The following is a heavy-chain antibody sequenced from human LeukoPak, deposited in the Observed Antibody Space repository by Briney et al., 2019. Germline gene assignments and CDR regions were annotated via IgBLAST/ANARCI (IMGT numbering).Heavy chain of an antibody. Sequence: SETLSLTCTVSGGSISSYYWSWIRQPPGKGLEWIGSIYYSGSTYYNPSLKSRVTISVDTSKNQFSLKLSSVTAADTAVYYCATYYDFWSGYYTSVIDYWGQGTLVTVSS. V-gene: IGHV4-59*05. CDR2: IYYSGST. J-gene: IGHJ4*02. D-gene: IGHD3-3*01. CDR1: GGSISSYY. CDR3: ATYYDFWSGYYTSVIDY.